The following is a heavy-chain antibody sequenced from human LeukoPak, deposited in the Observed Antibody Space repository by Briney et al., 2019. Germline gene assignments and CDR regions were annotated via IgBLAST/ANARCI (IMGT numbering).Heavy chain of an antibody. D-gene: IGHD3-22*01. V-gene: IGHV1-18*01. Sequence: ASVKVSCKASGYPFTNYGTSWVRQAPGQGLEWMGWISGYNGNTNSAQKVQGRVTMTTDTSTSTAYMELRSLRSDDTAVYYCARDERNHHDSSGYYTRAGVDYWGQGTLVTVSS. CDR1: GYPFTNYG. J-gene: IGHJ4*02. CDR2: ISGYNGNT. CDR3: ARDERNHHDSSGYYTRAGVDY.